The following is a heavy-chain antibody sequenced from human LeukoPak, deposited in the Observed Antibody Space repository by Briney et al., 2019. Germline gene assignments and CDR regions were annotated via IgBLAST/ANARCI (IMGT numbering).Heavy chain of an antibody. J-gene: IGHJ3*02. CDR1: GGTFSSYA. V-gene: IGHV1-69*06. CDR2: IIPLFGTA. CDR3: ARDFYYDSSGYPIRAFGI. Sequence: SVKVSCKASGGTFSSYAISWVRQAPGQGLEWMGGIIPLFGTANYAQKFQGGVTITADKSTSTAYMELSSLRSEDTAVYYCARDFYYDSSGYPIRAFGIWGQGTMVTVSS. D-gene: IGHD3-22*01.